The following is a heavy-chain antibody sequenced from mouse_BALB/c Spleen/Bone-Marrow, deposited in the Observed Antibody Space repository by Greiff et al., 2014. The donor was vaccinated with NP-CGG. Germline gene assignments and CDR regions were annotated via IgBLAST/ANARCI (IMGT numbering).Heavy chain of an antibody. CDR3: TRGSYGSSQYYFDY. CDR1: GYTFTSFY. J-gene: IGHJ2*01. Sequence: VKLQESGAELVKPGASVKLSCKASGYTFTSFYMYWVNQRPGQGLEWIGGINPSNGGTNFNEKFKSKATLTLDKSSSTAYMQLSSLTSEDSAVYYCTRGSYGSSQYYFDYWGQGTTLTVSS. CDR2: INPSNGGT. V-gene: IGHV1S81*02. D-gene: IGHD1-1*01.